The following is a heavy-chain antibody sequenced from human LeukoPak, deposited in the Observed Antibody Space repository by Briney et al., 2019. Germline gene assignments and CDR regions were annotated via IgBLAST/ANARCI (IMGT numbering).Heavy chain of an antibody. CDR1: GFTFSSYS. D-gene: IGHD3-10*01. CDR2: ISGSGGST. J-gene: IGHJ4*02. CDR3: ASHGYYGSGSYCHH. Sequence: GGSLRLSRAASGFTFSSYSMTWVRQAPGKGLEWVSVISGSGGSTYYGDSVKGRFTISRDNAKSTLYLQMNSLRAEDTALYFCASHGYYGSGSYCHHWGQGTLVSVSS. V-gene: IGHV3-23*01.